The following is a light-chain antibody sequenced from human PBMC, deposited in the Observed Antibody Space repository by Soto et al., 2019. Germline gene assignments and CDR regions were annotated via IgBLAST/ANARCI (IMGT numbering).Light chain of an antibody. CDR2: GAS. V-gene: IGKV3-15*01. CDR1: QSVSSN. CDR3: QQYNNWPPWT. J-gene: IGKJ1*01. Sequence: EIVMTQSPATLSGSPGERATLSCRASQSVSSNVAWYQQKPGQVPRLLIYGASTRAPGVPGRFTGSGSGTQFSLTISSLQPEDCAVYYCQQYNNWPPWTFGQGTKVEIK.